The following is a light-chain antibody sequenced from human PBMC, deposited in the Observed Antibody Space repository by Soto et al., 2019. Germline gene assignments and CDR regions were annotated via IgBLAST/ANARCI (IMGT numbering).Light chain of an antibody. Sequence: EIVMTQSPATVPVSPGERVTLSCRGSQSVSIDLAWYQQKPGQAPRLLIYGASTRATDIPPSFTGSGSGTEFTLTISSLQSEDIAVYYCQQYNKWPQTFGQGTKVEIK. CDR1: QSVSID. CDR2: GAS. CDR3: QQYNKWPQT. V-gene: IGKV3-15*01. J-gene: IGKJ1*01.